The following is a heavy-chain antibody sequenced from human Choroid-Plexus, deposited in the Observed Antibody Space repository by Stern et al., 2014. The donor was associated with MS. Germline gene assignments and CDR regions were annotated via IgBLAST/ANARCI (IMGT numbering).Heavy chain of an antibody. Sequence: VHLVESGGGVVQPGRPLRLSCVASGFTFGSCAMHWVRQAPGKGLEWVAGVSYDGSNKYYADSVKGRFTISRDNSQNTLYMQMSSLRPEDTAVYYCAKGRHYLTYFFDHWGQGSLVTVSS. D-gene: IGHD2/OR15-2a*01. CDR1: GFTFGSCA. J-gene: IGHJ5*02. CDR2: VSYDGSNK. V-gene: IGHV3-30*18. CDR3: AKGRHYLTYFFDH.